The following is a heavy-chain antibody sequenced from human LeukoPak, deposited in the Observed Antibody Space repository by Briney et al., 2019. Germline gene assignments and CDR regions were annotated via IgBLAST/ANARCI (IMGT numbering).Heavy chain of an antibody. CDR1: GGSFSGYY. Sequence: SETLSLTCAVYGGSFSGYYWSWIRQPPGKGLEWIGEINHSGSTNYNPSLKRRVTISVDTSKNQFSLKLSSVTAADTAVYYCARGNCSSTSCPFDYWGQGTLVTVSS. J-gene: IGHJ4*02. CDR2: INHSGST. D-gene: IGHD2-2*01. CDR3: ARGNCSSTSCPFDY. V-gene: IGHV4-34*01.